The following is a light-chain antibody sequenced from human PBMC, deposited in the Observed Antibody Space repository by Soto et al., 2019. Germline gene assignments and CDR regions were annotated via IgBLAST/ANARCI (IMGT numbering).Light chain of an antibody. CDR2: EVN. J-gene: IGLJ2*01. Sequence: QSALTQPPSASGSPGQSVTISCTGTSSDVGDYKFVSWYQQHPGKAPKLLMYEVNRRPSGVPDRFSGSKSGNTASLTVSGLQAEDEAEYYCSSYAGNNNVVFGGGTQPTVL. V-gene: IGLV2-8*01. CDR1: SSDVGDYKF. CDR3: SSYAGNNNVV.